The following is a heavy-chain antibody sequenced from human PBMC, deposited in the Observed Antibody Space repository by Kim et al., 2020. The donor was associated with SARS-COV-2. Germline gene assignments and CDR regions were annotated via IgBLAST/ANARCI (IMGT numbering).Heavy chain of an antibody. V-gene: IGHV1-18*01. CDR1: GYTFINYG. CDR3: ARDPGYYDSSGYPHFDY. D-gene: IGHD3-22*01. J-gene: IGHJ4*02. CDR2: ISADTGDT. Sequence: ASVKVSCKASGYTFINYGISWVRQAPGQGLEWMGWISADTGDTNYVQKVQGRVTMTTDRSTSTVYMELRSLRVDDTAVYYCARDPGYYDSSGYPHFDYWGQGTLVTVTS.